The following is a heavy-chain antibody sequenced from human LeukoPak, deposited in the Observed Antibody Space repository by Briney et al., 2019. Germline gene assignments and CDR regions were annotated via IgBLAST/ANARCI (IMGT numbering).Heavy chain of an antibody. Sequence: PGGSLRLSCAASGFTFSSYWMSWVRQAPGKGLEWVANIKQDRSEKYYVDSVKGRFTISRDNAKNSLYLHMNSLRAEDTAVYYCARRGSGWYNWFDPWGQGTLVTVSS. J-gene: IGHJ5*02. D-gene: IGHD6-19*01. V-gene: IGHV3-7*01. CDR3: ARRGSGWYNWFDP. CDR1: GFTFSSYW. CDR2: IKQDRSEK.